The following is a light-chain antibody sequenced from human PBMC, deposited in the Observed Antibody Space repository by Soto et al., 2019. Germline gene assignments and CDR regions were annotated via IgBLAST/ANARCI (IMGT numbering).Light chain of an antibody. J-gene: IGLJ2*01. CDR1: SSDVGGYHY. CDR2: EVS. Sequence: QSVLTQPASVSGSPGQSITISCTGTSSDVGGYHYVSWYQQHPGKAPKLIIYEVSNRPSGVSYRFSGSRSGNTASLTISGLQAEDEADYCCISYISTKSNVLLGGGTKLTVL. V-gene: IGLV2-14*01. CDR3: ISYISTKSNVL.